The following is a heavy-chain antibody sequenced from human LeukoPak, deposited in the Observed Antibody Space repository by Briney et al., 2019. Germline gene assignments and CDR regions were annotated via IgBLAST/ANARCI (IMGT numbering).Heavy chain of an antibody. Sequence: GGSLRLSCAASGFTFNDYAMSWVRQAPGKGLEWVSLIRGSTYYADSVKGRFTISRDNSQNTLYLQMNSLRAEDTALYYCAKDLGGSTDYWGQGTLVTVSS. CDR1: GFTFNDYA. J-gene: IGHJ4*02. D-gene: IGHD5-12*01. CDR3: AKDLGGSTDY. CDR2: IRGST. V-gene: IGHV3-23*01.